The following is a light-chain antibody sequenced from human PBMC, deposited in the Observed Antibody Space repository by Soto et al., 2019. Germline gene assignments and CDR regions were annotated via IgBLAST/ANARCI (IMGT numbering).Light chain of an antibody. Sequence: EIVMIHSPTTLSVSPGERATLSCRASQSVSSNLAWYQQKPGQAPRLLIYGASTRATGIPARFSGSGSGTEFTLTISSLQSEDFAVYYCQQYNNWPPITFGQGTRLEIK. CDR3: QQYNNWPPIT. CDR1: QSVSSN. V-gene: IGKV3-15*01. CDR2: GAS. J-gene: IGKJ5*01.